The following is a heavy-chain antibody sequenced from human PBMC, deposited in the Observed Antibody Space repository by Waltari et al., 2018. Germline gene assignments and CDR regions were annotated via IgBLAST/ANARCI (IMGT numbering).Heavy chain of an antibody. CDR2: IRYTGVTT. J-gene: IGHJ4*02. Sequence: EVQLVESGGGLVQPGGSLRLSCSASGFTFSSYAMHWVRQAPGKGLEYVSAIRYTGVTTYYADSVKGRFTISGDNSKNTLYLQMSGLRTEDTAVYYCVKALGASNVWMRSFDYWGQGTLVTVSS. V-gene: IGHV3-64D*08. CDR1: GFTFSSYA. CDR3: VKALGASNVWMRSFDY. D-gene: IGHD6-19*01.